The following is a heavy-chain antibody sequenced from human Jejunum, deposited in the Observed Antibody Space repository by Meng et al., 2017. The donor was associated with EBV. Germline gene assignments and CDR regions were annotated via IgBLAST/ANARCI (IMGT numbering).Heavy chain of an antibody. J-gene: IGHJ4*02. Sequence: QQVGSGGGLVRPGESLRLSFAASGFTLSTYWMHRVRQAPGKGLVWVSRISSDGRSITYAYSVKGRFTISRENAKNTLYLQMNSLRVEDTAVYYCATGQGDSRYYFDSWSQGTLVTVSS. CDR2: ISSDGRSI. V-gene: IGHV3-74*01. CDR1: GFTLSTYW. CDR3: ATGQGDSRYYFDS. D-gene: IGHD3-10*01.